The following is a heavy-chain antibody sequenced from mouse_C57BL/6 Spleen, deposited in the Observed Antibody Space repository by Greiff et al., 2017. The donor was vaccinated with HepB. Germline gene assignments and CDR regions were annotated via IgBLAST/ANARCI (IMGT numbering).Heavy chain of an antibody. CDR3: ARGGGYYGSSYGGFAY. J-gene: IGHJ3*01. CDR1: GYTFTSYW. Sequence: QVQLKQPGAELVKPGASVKLSCKASGYTFTSYWMHWVKQRPGQGLEWIGMIHPNSGSTNYNEKFKSKATLTVDKSSSTAYMQLSSLTSEDSAVYYCARGGGYYGSSYGGFAYWGQGTLVTVSA. V-gene: IGHV1-64*01. D-gene: IGHD1-1*01. CDR2: IHPNSGST.